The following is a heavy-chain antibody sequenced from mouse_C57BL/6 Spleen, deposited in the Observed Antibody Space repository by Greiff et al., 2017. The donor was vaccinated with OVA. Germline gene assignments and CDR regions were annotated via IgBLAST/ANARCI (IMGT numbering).Heavy chain of an antibody. Sequence: AQLQPPGPELVNPGASVKISCKASGYSFTGYYMNWVKQSPEKRLEWIGVINPSTGGTTYNQKFKAKATLTVDKSSSTAYMQLKSLPSEDSAVYYCARREYYERYWGQGTRLTVSS. D-gene: IGHD1-1*01. CDR2: INPSTGGT. V-gene: IGHV1-42*01. CDR1: GYSFTGYY. J-gene: IGHJ2*03. CDR3: ARREYYERY.